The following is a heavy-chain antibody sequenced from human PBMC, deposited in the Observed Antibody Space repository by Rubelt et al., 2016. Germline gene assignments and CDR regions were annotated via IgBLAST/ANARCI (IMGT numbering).Heavy chain of an antibody. Sequence: VKGRFTISRDNSKNTLYLQMNSLRTEDPAVYYCARGRGGYDSSGYYYYYYGMDVWGPGTTVTVSS. J-gene: IGHJ6*02. D-gene: IGHD3-22*01. CDR3: ARGRGGYDSSGYYYYYYGMDV. V-gene: IGHV3-23*01.